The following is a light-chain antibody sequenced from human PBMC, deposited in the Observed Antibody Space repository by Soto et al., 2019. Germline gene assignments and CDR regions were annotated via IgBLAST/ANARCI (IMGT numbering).Light chain of an antibody. Sequence: EIVLTQSPANLSLSPGERATLSCRASQSVSSYLAWYQQKPGQAPRLLMYEASNRATGIPARFSGGGSGTDFTLTISSLEPEDFAVYYCQQRSDWPWTFGQGTEVEIK. CDR1: QSVSSY. CDR2: EAS. CDR3: QQRSDWPWT. J-gene: IGKJ1*01. V-gene: IGKV3-11*01.